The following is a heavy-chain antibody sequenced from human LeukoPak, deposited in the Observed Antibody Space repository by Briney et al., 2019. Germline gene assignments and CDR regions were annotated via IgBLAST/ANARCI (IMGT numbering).Heavy chain of an antibody. CDR3: ARLTRGAFDI. CDR2: ISWNSGSI. Sequence: PGRSLRLSCAASGFTFDDYAMHWVRQAPGKGLEWVSGISWNSGSIGYADSVKGRFTISRDNAKNSLYLQMNSLRAEDTALYHCARLTRGAFDIWGQGTMVTVSS. CDR1: GFTFDDYA. J-gene: IGHJ3*02. D-gene: IGHD3-10*01. V-gene: IGHV3-9*01.